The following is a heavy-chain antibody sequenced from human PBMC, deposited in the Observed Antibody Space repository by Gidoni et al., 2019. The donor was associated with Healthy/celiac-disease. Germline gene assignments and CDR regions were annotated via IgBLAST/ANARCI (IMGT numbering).Heavy chain of an antibody. D-gene: IGHD6-6*01. CDR3: ARGRPTIAARRSGFDY. CDR1: GGSFSGYY. V-gene: IGHV4-34*01. J-gene: IGHJ4*02. Sequence: QVQLQPWGAGLLKPSETLSLTCAVYGGSFSGYYWSWIRQPPGKGLEWIGEINHSGSTNYNPSLKSRVTISVDTSKNQFSLKLSSVTAADTAVYYCARGRPTIAARRSGFDYWGQGTLVTVSS. CDR2: INHSGST.